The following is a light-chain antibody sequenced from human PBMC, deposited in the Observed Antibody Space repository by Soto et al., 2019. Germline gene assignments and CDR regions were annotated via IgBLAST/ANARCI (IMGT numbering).Light chain of an antibody. CDR1: QTISTW. J-gene: IGKJ1*01. V-gene: IGKV1-5*01. Sequence: DIQVTQSPPTLSACVGDRVTITFRASQTISTWMAWYQQKPGKAPKLLVYDASTLQSGVASRFSGSGSGTEFTLTISSLQSEDSALYYCQQHNKWPPVFGQGTKVDIK. CDR2: DAS. CDR3: QQHNKWPPV.